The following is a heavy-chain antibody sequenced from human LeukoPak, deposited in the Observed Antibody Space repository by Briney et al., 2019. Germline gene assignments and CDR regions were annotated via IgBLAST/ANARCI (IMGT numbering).Heavy chain of an antibody. CDR3: AKDRRYQLLGYFDY. CDR2: ISGSGGST. Sequence: GGSLRLPCAASGFTFRSYAMSWVRQAPGKGLEWVSAISGSGGSTYYADSVKGRFTISRDNSKNTLYLQMNSLRAEDTAVYYCAKDRRYQLLGYFDYWGQGTLVTVSS. J-gene: IGHJ4*02. D-gene: IGHD2-2*01. CDR1: GFTFRSYA. V-gene: IGHV3-23*01.